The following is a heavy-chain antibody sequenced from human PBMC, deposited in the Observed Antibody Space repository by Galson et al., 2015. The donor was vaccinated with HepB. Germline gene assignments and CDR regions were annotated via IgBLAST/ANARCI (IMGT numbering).Heavy chain of an antibody. Sequence: SLRLSCAASGFTFSSYSIHWVREAPGKGLEWVAIISHDGRSTYYAYSVKGRFTISRDNSRNTLYLQMNGLRSDDTAVYYCARERGAGWYEGNDYWGQGTRVVVSS. CDR3: ARERGAGWYEGNDY. D-gene: IGHD6-19*01. CDR1: GFTFSSYS. CDR2: ISHDGRST. V-gene: IGHV3-30*04. J-gene: IGHJ4*02.